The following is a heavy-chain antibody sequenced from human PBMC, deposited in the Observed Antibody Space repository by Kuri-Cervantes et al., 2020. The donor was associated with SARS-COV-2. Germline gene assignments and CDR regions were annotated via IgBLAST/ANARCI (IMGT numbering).Heavy chain of an antibody. Sequence: ETLSLTCAASGFTVSSNYMSWVRQAPGKGLEWVSVIYSGGSTYYADSVKGRFTISRDNSKNTLYLQMNSLRAEDTAVYYCARAPHVDTAMEHYFDYWGQGTLVTVSS. CDR2: IYSGGST. CDR1: GFTVSSNY. CDR3: ARAPHVDTAMEHYFDY. D-gene: IGHD5-18*01. J-gene: IGHJ4*02. V-gene: IGHV3-53*01.